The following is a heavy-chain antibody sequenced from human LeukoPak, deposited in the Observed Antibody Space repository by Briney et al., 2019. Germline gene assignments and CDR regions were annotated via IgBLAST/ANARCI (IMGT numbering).Heavy chain of an antibody. J-gene: IGHJ4*02. CDR3: AKGGLNSGYYYPFDY. V-gene: IGHV3-53*01. Sequence: PGGSLRLSCAVSGFSVISNYMSWVRQAPGKGLEWVSVIYAGGSTYYADSVKGRFTISRDYSKNTLYLQMNSLRAEDTAVYYCAKGGLNSGYYYPFDYWGQGTLVTVSS. CDR2: IYAGGST. D-gene: IGHD3-22*01. CDR1: GFSVISNY.